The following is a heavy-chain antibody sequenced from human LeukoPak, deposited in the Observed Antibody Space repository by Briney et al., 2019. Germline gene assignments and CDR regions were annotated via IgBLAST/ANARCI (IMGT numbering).Heavy chain of an antibody. D-gene: IGHD3-22*01. CDR2: ISDEGSNK. Sequence: GGSLRLSCVASGFTFSRYGMRGVCQAPGKGLEWVAVISDEGSNKYYTDSVKGRFTISRDNSKNTLYLQINSLRTEDTAVYYCAKAGNSSGYYSLFDSWGQGTLVTVSS. CDR3: AKAGNSSGYYSLFDS. J-gene: IGHJ4*02. V-gene: IGHV3-30*18. CDR1: GFTFSRYG.